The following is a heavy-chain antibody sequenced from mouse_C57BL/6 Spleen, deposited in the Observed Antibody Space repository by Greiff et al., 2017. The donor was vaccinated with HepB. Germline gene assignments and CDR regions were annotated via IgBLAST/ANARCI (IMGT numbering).Heavy chain of an antibody. CDR1: GYTFTSYW. CDR3: ARSYDYDGGWFAY. D-gene: IGHD2-4*01. Sequence: QVQLQQPGAELVRPGSSVKLSCKASGYTFTSYWMHWVKQRPIQGLEWIGNIDPSDSETHYNQKFKDKATLTVDKSSSTAYMQLSSLTSEDSAVYDCARSYDYDGGWFAYWGQGTLVTVSA. CDR2: IDPSDSET. V-gene: IGHV1-52*01. J-gene: IGHJ3*01.